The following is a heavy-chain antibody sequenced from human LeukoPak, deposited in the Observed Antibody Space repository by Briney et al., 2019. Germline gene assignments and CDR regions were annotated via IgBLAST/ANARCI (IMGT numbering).Heavy chain of an antibody. CDR3: AKRYCTNGVCQDFDY. CDR2: ISSSGSTI. CDR1: GFTFSSYE. J-gene: IGHJ4*02. Sequence: GGSLRLSCAASGFTFSSYEMNWVRQAPGKGLEWVSYISSSGSTIYYADSVKGRFTISRDNAKNSLYLQMNSLRAEDTAVYYCAKRYCTNGVCQDFDYWGQGTLVTVSS. D-gene: IGHD2-8*01. V-gene: IGHV3-48*03.